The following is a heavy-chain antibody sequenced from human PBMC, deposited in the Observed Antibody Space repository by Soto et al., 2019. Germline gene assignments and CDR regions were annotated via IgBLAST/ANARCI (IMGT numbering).Heavy chain of an antibody. CDR2: INAGNGNT. CDR3: ARSIVVVTALVY. J-gene: IGHJ4*02. D-gene: IGHD2-21*02. CDR1: GYTFTSYA. Sequence: QVQLVQSGAEEKKPGASVKVSCKASGYTFTSYAMHWVRQAPGQRLEWMGWINAGNGNTKYSQKFQGRVTITRDTSASTGYTELSSLRSEDTAVYYCARSIVVVTALVYWGQGTLVTVSS. V-gene: IGHV1-3*05.